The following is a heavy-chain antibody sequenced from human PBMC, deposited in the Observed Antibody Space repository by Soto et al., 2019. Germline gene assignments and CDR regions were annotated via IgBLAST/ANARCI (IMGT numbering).Heavy chain of an antibody. Sequence: QVQLVQSGAEMKKPGASVKLSCKTSGINYNTYSIHGVRQAPGQGLEWMGWINAGNGDTRYSQNFQGRVTLTRDTSAGTVYMDLDSLKSEDTCVYYCARAISGYVTWGQGTLVTVSS. CDR1: GINYNTYS. CDR3: ARAISGYVT. V-gene: IGHV1-3*01. D-gene: IGHD5-12*01. CDR2: INAGNGDT. J-gene: IGHJ4*02.